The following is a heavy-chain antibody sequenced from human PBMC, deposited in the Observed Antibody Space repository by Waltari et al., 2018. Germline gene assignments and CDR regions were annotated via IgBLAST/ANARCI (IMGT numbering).Heavy chain of an antibody. CDR2: ISYDGSNK. V-gene: IGHV3-30-3*01. CDR1: GFTFSSYA. J-gene: IGHJ5*02. CDR3: ARSAGSIHKNWFDP. Sequence: QVQLVESGGGVVQPGRSLRLSCAASGFTFSSYAMHWVRPAPGKGLEWVAVISYDGSNKYYADSVKGRFTISRDNSKNTLYLQMNSLRAEDTAVYYCARSAGSIHKNWFDPWGQGTLVTVSS. D-gene: IGHD6-13*01.